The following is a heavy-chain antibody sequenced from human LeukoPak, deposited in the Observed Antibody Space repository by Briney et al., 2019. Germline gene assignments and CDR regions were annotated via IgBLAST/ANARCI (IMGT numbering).Heavy chain of an antibody. V-gene: IGHV3-7*04. CDR1: GFTLSSYW. CDR3: ARGEYHLPLDI. J-gene: IGHJ3*02. CDR2: IKQDGSEK. Sequence: GGSLRLSCAASGFTLSSYWMSWVRQAPGKGLEWVANIKQDGSEKYYVDSVKGRFTISRDNAKNSLYLEMNSLRADDTAVYYCARGEYHLPLDIWGQGTMVTVSS. D-gene: IGHD2-2*01.